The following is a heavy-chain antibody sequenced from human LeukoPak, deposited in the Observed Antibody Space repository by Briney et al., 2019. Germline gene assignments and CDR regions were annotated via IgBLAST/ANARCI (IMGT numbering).Heavy chain of an antibody. Sequence: SSVNVSHKASEYPFTSYYVKWERQAAGQALKWMGWINPNSGGTNYAQKFQGWVTMTRDTSISTAYMELSRLRSDDTAVYYCARSIAAAGAAAFQQWGQGTLVTVSS. D-gene: IGHD6-13*01. CDR2: INPNSGGT. CDR1: EYPFTSYY. V-gene: IGHV1-2*04. J-gene: IGHJ1*01. CDR3: ARSIAAAGAAAFQQ.